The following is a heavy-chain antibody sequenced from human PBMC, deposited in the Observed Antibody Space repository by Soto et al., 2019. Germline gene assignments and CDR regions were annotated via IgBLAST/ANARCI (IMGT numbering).Heavy chain of an antibody. V-gene: IGHV1-69*13. CDR3: ASRCCSGGPPPYYYGMDV. CDR1: GGTFSSYA. D-gene: IGHD2-15*01. Sequence: ASVKGSWKASGGTFSSYAISWGRQAPEQGLEWMGGIIPIFGTANYAKKFQGRFTITADESTSIAYMELSSLRSEDTAVYYCASRCCSGGPPPYYYGMDVWGQGTTVTVSS. CDR2: IIPIFGTA. J-gene: IGHJ6*02.